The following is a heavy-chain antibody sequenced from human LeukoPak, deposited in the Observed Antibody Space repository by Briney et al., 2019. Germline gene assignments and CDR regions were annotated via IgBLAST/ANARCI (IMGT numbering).Heavy chain of an antibody. CDR1: GFTCSNYA. J-gene: IGHJ3*01. V-gene: IGHV3-30-3*01. CDR3: ATRTSGAFDF. Sequence: GSSLRPSCAASGFTCSNYAVHWVRQAPGKGPEWVALISDDGSNKYYTNSVKGRFTISRDNSKNTLYLQMNGLRAEDTAVYYCATRTSGAFDFWGEGTIVSVS. CDR2: ISDDGSNK.